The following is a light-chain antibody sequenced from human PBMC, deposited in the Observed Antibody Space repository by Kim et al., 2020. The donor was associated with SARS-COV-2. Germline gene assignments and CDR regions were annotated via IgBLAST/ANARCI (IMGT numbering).Light chain of an antibody. CDR3: LVSYSGARV. V-gene: IGLV7-46*01. CDR2: DTP. Sequence: PGGTVTLPCGSSTGAVTSGHYPYWFQQKPGQAPRTLIYDTPNKHSWTPARFSASLLGGKAALTLSGAQPEDEAEYYCLVSYSGARVFGGGTQLTVL. J-gene: IGLJ2*01. CDR1: TGAVTSGHY.